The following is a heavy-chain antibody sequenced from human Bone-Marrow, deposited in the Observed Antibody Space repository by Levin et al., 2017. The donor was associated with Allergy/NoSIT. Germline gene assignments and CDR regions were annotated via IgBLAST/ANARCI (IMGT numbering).Heavy chain of an antibody. V-gene: IGHV3-15*01. J-gene: IGHJ4*02. Sequence: KSGGSLRLSCAASGFTFSTAWMSWVRQAPGKGLEWVGRIKSKDDGGTTDYAAVLKDRFTISRDDSKNTVYLQMNSLKTEDSAIYYCTTDWHYNYWTGSVQDDYWGQGTLVTVSS. CDR3: TTDWHYNYWTGSVQDDY. D-gene: IGHD3/OR15-3a*01. CDR1: GFTFSTAW. CDR2: IKSKDDGGTT.